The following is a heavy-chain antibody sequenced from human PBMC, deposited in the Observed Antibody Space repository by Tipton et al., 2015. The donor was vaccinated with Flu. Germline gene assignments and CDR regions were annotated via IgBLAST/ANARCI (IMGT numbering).Heavy chain of an antibody. CDR2: VYHTGDT. CDR1: GASFSSTSYH. D-gene: IGHD3-3*02. Sequence: TLSLTCSVSGASFSSTSYHWAWIRQPPGKGLEWIGGVYHTGDTFITPSLQSRVTISINTSKSQFSLKLTSVTATDTAAYFCATVSSFYFFFDSWGQGTLVAVSS. CDR3: ATVSSFYFFFDS. V-gene: IGHV4-39*07. J-gene: IGHJ4*02.